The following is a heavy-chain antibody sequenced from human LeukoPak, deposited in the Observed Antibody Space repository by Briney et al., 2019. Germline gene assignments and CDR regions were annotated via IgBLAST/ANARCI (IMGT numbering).Heavy chain of an antibody. Sequence: SVKVSCEASGGTFSSYAISWVRQAPGQGLEWMGGIIPIFGTANYAQKFQGRVTITADESTSTAYMELSSLRSEDTAVYYCARWYYDFWSGYYHWFDPWGQGTLVTVSS. CDR3: ARWYYDFWSGYYHWFDP. J-gene: IGHJ5*02. D-gene: IGHD3-3*01. CDR2: IIPIFGTA. V-gene: IGHV1-69*01. CDR1: GGTFSSYA.